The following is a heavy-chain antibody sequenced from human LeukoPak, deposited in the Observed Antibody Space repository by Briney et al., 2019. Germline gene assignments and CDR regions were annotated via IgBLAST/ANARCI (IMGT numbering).Heavy chain of an antibody. CDR1: GGSISSSNW. J-gene: IGHJ6*02. V-gene: IGHV4-4*02. Sequence: PSETLSLTCAVSGGSISSSNWWSWVRQPPGKGLEWIGEIYHSGSTNYNPSLKSRVTISVDKSKNQFSLKLSSVTAADTAVYYCARLRAARPYYYYGMDVWGQGTTVTVSS. CDR3: ARLRAARPYYYYGMDV. D-gene: IGHD6-6*01. CDR2: IYHSGST.